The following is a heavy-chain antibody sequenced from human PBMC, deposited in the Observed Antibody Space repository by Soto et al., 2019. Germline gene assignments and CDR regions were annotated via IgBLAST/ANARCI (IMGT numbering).Heavy chain of an antibody. V-gene: IGHV1-69*02. CDR2: IIPILGIA. J-gene: IGHJ4*02. Sequence: QVQLVQSGAEVKKPGSSVKVSCKASGGTFSSYTISWVRQAPGQGLEWMGRIIPILGIANYAQKFQGRVTITADKSTSTAYMELISLRSEDTAVYYCARGIAAPFYYFDYWGQGTLVTVSS. CDR1: GGTFSSYT. CDR3: ARGIAAPFYYFDY. D-gene: IGHD6-13*01.